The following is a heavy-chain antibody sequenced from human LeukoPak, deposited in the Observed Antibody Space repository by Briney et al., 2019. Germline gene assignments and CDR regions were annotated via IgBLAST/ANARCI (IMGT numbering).Heavy chain of an antibody. Sequence: GGSLRLSCVGSGFTFGEYGMHWVRQVPGKGLEWVSHITWDGGSTYYAGSVKGRFTISRDNSKNSLDLQMNSLRAEDTALYYCAVGTAYYYDSSGLNWFDPWGQGTLVTVSS. D-gene: IGHD3-22*01. CDR2: ITWDGGST. V-gene: IGHV3-43D*03. CDR1: GFTFGEYG. J-gene: IGHJ5*02. CDR3: AVGTAYYYDSSGLNWFDP.